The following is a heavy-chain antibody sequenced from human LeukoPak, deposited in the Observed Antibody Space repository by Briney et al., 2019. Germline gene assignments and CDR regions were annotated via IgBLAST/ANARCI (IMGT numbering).Heavy chain of an antibody. CDR2: ISYDANVK. Sequence: PPGRSLRLSCAASGFTFSSDAMHWVRQAPGKGLEWVAFISYDANVKRYADSVKGRFTISRDNSKNTVYLQMSSLRPEDTAVYHCAKDRSTTWACDYWGQGTLVTVSS. CDR1: GFTFSSDA. J-gene: IGHJ4*02. CDR3: AKDRSTTWACDY. D-gene: IGHD6-13*01. V-gene: IGHV3-30*18.